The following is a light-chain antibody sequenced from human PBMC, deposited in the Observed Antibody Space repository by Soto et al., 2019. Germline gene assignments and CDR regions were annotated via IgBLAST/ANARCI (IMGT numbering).Light chain of an antibody. CDR2: HVS. V-gene: IGLV2-14*01. CDR3: YSYTTSSTYV. Sequence: QSALTQPASVSGSPGQSITISCTGTSSDVGGYNYVSWYQQHPAKVSKLMIYHVSNRPSGVSDRFSGSKSGNTASLTISGLQAEDEGDYYCYSYTTSSTYVFGTGTKLAVL. J-gene: IGLJ1*01. CDR1: SSDVGGYNY.